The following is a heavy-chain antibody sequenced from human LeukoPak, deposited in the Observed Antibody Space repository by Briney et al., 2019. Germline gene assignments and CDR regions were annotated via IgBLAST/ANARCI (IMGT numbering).Heavy chain of an antibody. CDR3: AKVTGYSSSWYEVGY. CDR1: GFTFSSYA. CDR2: ISGSGGST. Sequence: GGSLRLSCAASGFTFSSYAMSWVRQAPGKGLEWVSAISGSGGSTYYADSVKGRFTISRDNSKNTLYLQMNSLRAEDTAVYYCAKVTGYSSSWYEVGYWGQGTLVTVSS. D-gene: IGHD6-13*01. V-gene: IGHV3-23*01. J-gene: IGHJ4*02.